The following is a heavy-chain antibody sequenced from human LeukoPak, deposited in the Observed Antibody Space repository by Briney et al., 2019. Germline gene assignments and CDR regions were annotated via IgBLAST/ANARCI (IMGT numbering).Heavy chain of an antibody. CDR2: IISIFGTA. V-gene: IGHV1-69*13. Sequence: SVKVSCKASGGTFSSYAISWVRQAPGQGLEWMGGIISIFGTANYAQKFQGRVTITADESTSTAYMELSSLRSEDTAVYYCASYYYDSSGYYRDAFDIWGQGTMVTVSS. CDR3: ASYYYDSSGYYRDAFDI. CDR1: GGTFSSYA. D-gene: IGHD3-22*01. J-gene: IGHJ3*02.